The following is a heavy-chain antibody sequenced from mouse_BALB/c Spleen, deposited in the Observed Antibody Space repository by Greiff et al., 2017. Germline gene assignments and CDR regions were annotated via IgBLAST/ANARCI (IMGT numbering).Heavy chain of an antibody. CDR3: ARQGSSGYAMDY. CDR1: GFTFSSYG. V-gene: IGHV5-6*03. CDR2: ISSGGSYT. Sequence: EVKLMESGGGLVQPGGSLKLSCAASGFTFSSYGMSWVRQTPDKRLEWVATISSGGSYTYSPDIVKGRFTISRDNAKNTLYLQMSSLKSEDTAMYCCARQGSSGYAMDYWGQGTSVTVSS. J-gene: IGHJ4*01. D-gene: IGHD3-1*01.